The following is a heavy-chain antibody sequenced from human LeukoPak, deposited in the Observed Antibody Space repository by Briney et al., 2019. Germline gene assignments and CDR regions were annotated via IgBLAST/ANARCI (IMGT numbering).Heavy chain of an antibody. CDR1: GFTVSSNY. CDR3: AGCKGIPFSGSYDY. V-gene: IGHV3-53*01. CDR2: IYSGGST. D-gene: IGHD1-26*01. Sequence: PGGSLRLSCAASGFTVSSNYMSWVRQAPGKGLEWVSVIYSGGSTYYADSVKGRFTITRDNSKNTLYLQMNSLRAEDTAVYYCAGCKGIPFSGSYDYWGQGTLVTVSS. J-gene: IGHJ4*02.